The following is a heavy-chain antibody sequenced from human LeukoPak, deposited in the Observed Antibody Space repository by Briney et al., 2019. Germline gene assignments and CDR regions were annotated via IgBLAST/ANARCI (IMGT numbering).Heavy chain of an antibody. CDR1: GGSISNHY. V-gene: IGHV4-59*11. D-gene: IGHD2-2*01. CDR2: IYYSGIS. Sequence: KASETLSLTCTVSGGSISNHYWTWIRQSPGKGLEWIGYIYYSGISDYNPSLRSRVTMSVDTSKNQFSLKLNSLTAADTAVYYCARGGAGVVVPAAPLSPSIMDVWGQGTTVTVSS. J-gene: IGHJ6*02. CDR3: ARGGAGVVVPAAPLSPSIMDV.